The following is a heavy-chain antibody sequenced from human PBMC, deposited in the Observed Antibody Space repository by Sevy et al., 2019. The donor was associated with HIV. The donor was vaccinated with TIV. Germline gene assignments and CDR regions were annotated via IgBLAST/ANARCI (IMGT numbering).Heavy chain of an antibody. CDR2: IYPGDSDT. V-gene: IGHV5-51*01. CDR1: GYSFTSYW. J-gene: IGHJ4*02. D-gene: IGHD3-10*01. Sequence: GESLKISCKGSGYSFTSYWIGWVRQMPGKGLEWMGIIYPGDSDTRYSPSFQGQVTISADKSISTAYLQWSSLKASDTAMYYCARLPGEVRGAMRWIDYWGQRTLGTVSS. CDR3: ARLPGEVRGAMRWIDY.